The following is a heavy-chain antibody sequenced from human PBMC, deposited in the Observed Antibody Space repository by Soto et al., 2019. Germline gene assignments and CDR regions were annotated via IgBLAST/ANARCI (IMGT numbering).Heavy chain of an antibody. CDR2: TYYSGGT. CDR3: ARPKGMSAMVFYF. V-gene: IGHV4-39*01. Sequence: PSETLSLTCTVSGGSIRSSTHYWGWIRQPPGKGLEWIGSTYYSGGTYYSPSLKSRVTISVDTSKNQFSLKLSSVTAADTAVYYCARPKGMSAMVFYFWGQGAMVTVYS. CDR1: GGSIRSSTHY. J-gene: IGHJ4*02. D-gene: IGHD5-18*01.